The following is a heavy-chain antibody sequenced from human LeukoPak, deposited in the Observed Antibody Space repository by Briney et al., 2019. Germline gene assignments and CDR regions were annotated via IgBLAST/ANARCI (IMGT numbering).Heavy chain of an antibody. J-gene: IGHJ4*02. D-gene: IGHD6-13*01. V-gene: IGHV3-30*18. CDR2: ISYDGSNK. CDR3: AKDMGAAAGTPLDY. CDR1: GFTFSSYG. Sequence: GRSLRLSCAASGFTFSSYGMHWVRQAAGKGLEWVAVISYDGSNKYYADSVKGRFTISRDNSKNTLYLQMNSLRAEDTAVYYCAKDMGAAAGTPLDYWGQGTLVTVSS.